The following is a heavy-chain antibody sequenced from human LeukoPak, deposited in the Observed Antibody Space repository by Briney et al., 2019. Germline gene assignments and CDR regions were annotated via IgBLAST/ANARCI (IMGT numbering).Heavy chain of an antibody. Sequence: SETLSLTCTVSGGSISSGGYYWSWIRQHPGKGLEWIGYIYYSGSTYYNPSLKSRVTISVDTSKNQFSLKLSSVTAADTAVYYCARERGPLAAAGTLDYWGQGTLVTVSS. D-gene: IGHD6-13*01. CDR1: GGSISSGGYY. CDR2: IYYSGST. V-gene: IGHV4-31*03. J-gene: IGHJ4*02. CDR3: ARERGPLAAAGTLDY.